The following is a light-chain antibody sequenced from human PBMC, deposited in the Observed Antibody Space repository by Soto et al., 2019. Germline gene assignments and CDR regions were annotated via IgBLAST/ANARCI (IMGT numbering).Light chain of an antibody. CDR1: SSDVGSYNL. CDR3: RSYAGSSTSHVV. J-gene: IGLJ2*01. CDR2: EVS. Sequence: QPVLTQPASVSGSPGQSITISCTGTSSDVGSYNLVSWYQQHPGKAPKLMIYEVSKRPSGVSNRFSGSKSGNTASLTISGLQAEDEADYYCRSYAGSSTSHVVFGGGTKVTVL. V-gene: IGLV2-23*02.